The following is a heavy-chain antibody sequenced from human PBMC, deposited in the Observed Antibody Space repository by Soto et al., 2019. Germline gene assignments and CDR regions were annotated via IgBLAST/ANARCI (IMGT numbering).Heavy chain of an antibody. CDR2: ISGSGATR. V-gene: IGHV3-23*01. CDR1: GFTFSTYS. D-gene: IGHD2-2*01. J-gene: IGHJ4*02. CDR3: ATKSPPM. Sequence: EVQLLESGGGLVQPGGSLRLSCAASGFTFSTYSMNWVRQAPGKGLEWVSIISGSGATRYYADSVKGRFTISRDNSENTLYLQMNDLRAEDTALYYCATKSPPMWGQGTLVTVS.